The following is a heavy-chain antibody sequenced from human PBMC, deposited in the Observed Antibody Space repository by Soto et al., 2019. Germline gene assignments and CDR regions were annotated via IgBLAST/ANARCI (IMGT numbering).Heavy chain of an antibody. J-gene: IGHJ5*02. CDR2: ISSSSSTI. D-gene: IGHD2-2*01. CDR3: ARDEAAAMGWFDP. CDR1: GFTFSSYS. V-gene: IGHV3-48*01. Sequence: GGSLRLSCAASGFTFSSYSMNWVRQAPGKGLEWVSYISSSSSTIYYADSVKGRFTISRDNAKNSLYLQMNSLRAEDTAVYYCARDEAAAMGWFDPWGQGTLVTVSS.